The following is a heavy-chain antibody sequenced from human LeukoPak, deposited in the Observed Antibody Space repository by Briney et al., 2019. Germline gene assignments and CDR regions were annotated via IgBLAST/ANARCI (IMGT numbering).Heavy chain of an antibody. CDR2: IYYTGTT. Sequence: SETLSLTCTVSGGSTRSSIYYWGWIRQPPGKGLEWIGIIYYTGTTYYNPSLKSRVTISVDTSKNQFSLKLSSVTAADTALYYCTRLPAYGSGSYFAHNWGQGTLVTVSS. J-gene: IGHJ4*02. D-gene: IGHD3-10*01. CDR1: GGSTRSSIYY. CDR3: TRLPAYGSGSYFAHN. V-gene: IGHV4-39*01.